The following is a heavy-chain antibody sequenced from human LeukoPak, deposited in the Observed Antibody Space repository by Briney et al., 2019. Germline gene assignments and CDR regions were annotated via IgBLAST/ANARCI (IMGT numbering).Heavy chain of an antibody. CDR1: GWSFSGYY. CDR2: INHSGST. D-gene: IGHD6-13*01. CDR3: ARVAAAGTDGLDY. J-gene: IGHJ4*02. V-gene: IGHV4-34*01. Sequence: NPSETLSLTCAVYGWSFSGYYWSWIRQPPGKGLEWIGEINHSGSTNYNPSLKSRVTTSVDTSKNQFSLKLSSVTAADTAVYYCARVAAAGTDGLDYWGQGTLLTVSS.